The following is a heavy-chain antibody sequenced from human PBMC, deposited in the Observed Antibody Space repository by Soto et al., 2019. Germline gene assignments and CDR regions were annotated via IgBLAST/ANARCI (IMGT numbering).Heavy chain of an antibody. CDR2: ISAYNDNT. CDR1: GYTFAWYG. D-gene: IGHD2-2*01. CDR3: ARGGQECRSAGCYYIYDGMDV. Sequence: QVQLVQSGAEVKKPGASVKVSCKASGYTFAWYGIGWVRQATGQGLEWVGWISAYNDNTHHAQKFQGRVTMTTETSTSTAYMELRSLTSEDTAVYYCARGGQECRSAGCYYIYDGMDVWGQGTTFIVSS. V-gene: IGHV1-18*01. J-gene: IGHJ6*02.